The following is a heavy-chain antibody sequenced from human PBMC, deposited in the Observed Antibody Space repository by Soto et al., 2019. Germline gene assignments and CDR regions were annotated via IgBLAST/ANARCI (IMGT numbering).Heavy chain of an antibody. CDR2: IRDGGEST. CDR3: APHVHCSGGSCHYDAFDI. Sequence: EVQLLESGGGLVQPGESLRLSCAFSGFIFGNYMMTWVRQAPGKGLEWVSTIRDGGESTYYADSVKGRFTISRDNSKNTLYLQMDSLGVEHTAVYYCAPHVHCSGGSCHYDAFDIRGQGTMVTVSS. J-gene: IGHJ3*02. D-gene: IGHD2-15*01. V-gene: IGHV3-23*01. CDR1: GFIFGNYM.